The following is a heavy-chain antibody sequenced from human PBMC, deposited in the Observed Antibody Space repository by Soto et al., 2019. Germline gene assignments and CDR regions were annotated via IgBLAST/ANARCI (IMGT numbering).Heavy chain of an antibody. J-gene: IGHJ5*02. V-gene: IGHV4-39*01. Sequence: WETLSLTCTVSGGPISSSSYYWGWIRQPPRKGLEWMGSIYYSGSTYYNPSLKSRVTIFVETSKNQFSPKLSSVTAADTAVYYCARHGTEATVTMSYWFDPWGQGTLVTVSS. D-gene: IGHD4-17*01. CDR3: ARHGTEATVTMSYWFDP. CDR2: IYYSGST. CDR1: GGPISSSSYY.